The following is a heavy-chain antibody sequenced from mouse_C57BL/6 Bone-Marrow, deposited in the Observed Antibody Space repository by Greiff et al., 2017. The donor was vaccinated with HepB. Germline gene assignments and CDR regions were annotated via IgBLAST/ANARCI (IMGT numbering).Heavy chain of an antibody. CDR3: ARRDYDGNYAMDY. CDR1: GFTFSDYG. V-gene: IGHV5-17*01. CDR2: ISSGSSTI. D-gene: IGHD2-4*01. J-gene: IGHJ4*01. Sequence: EVQLVESGGGLVKPGGSLKLSCAASGFTFSDYGMHWVRQAPEKGLEWVAYISSGSSTIYYADTVKGRFTISRDNAKNTLILQLTSLRSEDTAMYYCARRDYDGNYAMDYWGQGTSVTVSS.